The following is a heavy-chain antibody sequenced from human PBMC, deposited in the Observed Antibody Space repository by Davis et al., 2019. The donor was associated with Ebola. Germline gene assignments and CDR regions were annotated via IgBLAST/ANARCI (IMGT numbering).Heavy chain of an antibody. CDR3: ARGTIPVVTDWYFDL. D-gene: IGHD2-2*01. J-gene: IGHJ2*01. CDR1: GGSISSSSYY. Sequence: SETLSLTCTVSGGSISSSSYYWGWIRQPPGKGLEWIGSIYYSGSTYYNPSLKSRVTISVDTSKNQFSLKADDTALYYCARGTIPVVTDWYFDLWGRGTLVTVSS. V-gene: IGHV4-39*01. CDR2: IYYSGST.